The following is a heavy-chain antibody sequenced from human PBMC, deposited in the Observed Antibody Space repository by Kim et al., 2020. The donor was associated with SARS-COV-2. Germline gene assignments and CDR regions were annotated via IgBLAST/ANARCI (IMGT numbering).Heavy chain of an antibody. V-gene: IGHV4-39*01. CDR3: ARMLFGEFVGGHNWFDP. CDR2: IYYSGST. CDR1: GGSISSSSYY. Sequence: SETLSLTCTVSGGSISSSSYYWGWIRQPPGKGLEWIGSIYYSGSTYYNPSLKSRVTISVDTSKNQFSLKLSSVTAADTAVYYCARMLFGEFVGGHNWFDPWGQGTLVTVSS. D-gene: IGHD3-10*02. J-gene: IGHJ5*02.